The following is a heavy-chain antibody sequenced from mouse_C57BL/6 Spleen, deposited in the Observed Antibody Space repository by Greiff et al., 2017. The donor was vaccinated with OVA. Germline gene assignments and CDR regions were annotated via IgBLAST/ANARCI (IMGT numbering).Heavy chain of an antibody. CDR1: GFTFSDYY. J-gene: IGHJ3*01. V-gene: IGHV5-16*01. CDR3: AREGDYYGSRGFAY. CDR2: INYDGSST. D-gene: IGHD1-1*01. Sequence: EVQLQESEGGLVQPGSSMKLSCTASGFTFSDYYMAWVRQVPEKGLEWVANINYDGSSTYYLDSLKSRFIISRDNAKNILYLQMSSLKSEDTATYYCAREGDYYGSRGFAYWGQGTLVTVSA.